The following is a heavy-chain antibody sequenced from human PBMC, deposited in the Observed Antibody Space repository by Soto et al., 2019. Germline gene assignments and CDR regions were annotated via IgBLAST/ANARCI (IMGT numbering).Heavy chain of an antibody. CDR3: ATDSSGWYWNAFDI. V-gene: IGHV3-30*03. CDR2: ISYDGSNK. D-gene: IGHD6-19*01. CDR1: GFTFSSYG. Sequence: QVQLVESGGGVVQPGRSLRLSCAASGFTFSSYGMHWVRQAPGKGLEWVAVISYDGSNKYYADSVKGRFTISRDNSKNPLYLQMNSLRAEDTAVYYCATDSSGWYWNAFDIWGQGTMVTVSS. J-gene: IGHJ3*02.